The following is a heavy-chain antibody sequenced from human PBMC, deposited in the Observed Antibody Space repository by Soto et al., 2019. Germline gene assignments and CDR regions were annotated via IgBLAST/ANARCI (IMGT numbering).Heavy chain of an antibody. CDR1: GGSISSGGYS. CDR2: IYHSGST. J-gene: IGHJ6*02. Sequence: SETLSLTCAVSGGSISSGGYSWSWIRQPPGKDLEWIGYIYHSGSTYYNPSLKSRVTVSVDRSKNQFSLKLSSVTAADTAVYYCARARSGYDYYYYYGMDVWGQGTTVTVSS. D-gene: IGHD5-12*01. V-gene: IGHV4-30-2*01. CDR3: ARARSGYDYYYYYGMDV.